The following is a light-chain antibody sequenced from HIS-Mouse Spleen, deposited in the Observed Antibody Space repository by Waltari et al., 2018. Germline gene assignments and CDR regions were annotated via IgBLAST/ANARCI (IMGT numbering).Light chain of an antibody. J-gene: IGLJ2*01. Sequence: SYELTQPPSVSVSPGQTARITCSGDALPKKYAYWYQQKSGQAPVLVIYEDSKRPSGIPWRFSGSSSGTMATLTISGAQVEDEADYYCYSTDSSCNHRVFGGGTKLTVL. CDR2: EDS. CDR1: ALPKKY. CDR3: YSTDSSCNHRV. V-gene: IGLV3-10*01.